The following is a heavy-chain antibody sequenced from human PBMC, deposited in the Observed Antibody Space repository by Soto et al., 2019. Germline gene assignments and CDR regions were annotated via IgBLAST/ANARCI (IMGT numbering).Heavy chain of an antibody. CDR1: GFTFSNYA. Sequence: GGSLRLSCAASGFTFSNYAMHWVRQAPGKGLEWVAVISYDGSSEHYADSVKGRFTIFRDNSKNTLYLQMNSLRDEDTAVYYCARDKKWAFDYWGQGALVTVSS. J-gene: IGHJ4*02. V-gene: IGHV3-30-3*01. CDR2: ISYDGSSE. D-gene: IGHD1-26*01. CDR3: ARDKKWAFDY.